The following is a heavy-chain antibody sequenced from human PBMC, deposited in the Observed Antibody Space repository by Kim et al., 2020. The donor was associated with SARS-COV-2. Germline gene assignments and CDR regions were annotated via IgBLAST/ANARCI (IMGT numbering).Heavy chain of an antibody. CDR1: GFTFSSYW. CDR3: AIFGIAAAATRDWFDP. Sequence: GGSLRLSCAASGFTFSSYWMRWVRQAPGKGLVWVSRINSEGSSTSYADSGKGRFTISRDNAKNTLYLQMNSQRAEDTAVYYCAIFGIAAAATRDWFDPWGQGTLVTVSS. D-gene: IGHD6-13*01. J-gene: IGHJ5*02. CDR2: INSEGSST. V-gene: IGHV3-74*01.